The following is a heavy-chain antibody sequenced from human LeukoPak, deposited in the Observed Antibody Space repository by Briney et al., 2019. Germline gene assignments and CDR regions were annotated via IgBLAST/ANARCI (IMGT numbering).Heavy chain of an antibody. CDR1: GFTFSSYA. V-gene: IGHV3-23*01. D-gene: IGHD2-15*01. J-gene: IGHJ1*01. Sequence: GGSLRLSCAASGFTFSSYAMSWVRQAPGKGLEWVSAISGSGGSTYYADSVKGRFTISRDNSKNTLYLQMNSLRAEDTAVYYCARSRLGYCSGGSCSGFQHWGQGTLVTVSS. CDR3: ARSRLGYCSGGSCSGFQH. CDR2: ISGSGGST.